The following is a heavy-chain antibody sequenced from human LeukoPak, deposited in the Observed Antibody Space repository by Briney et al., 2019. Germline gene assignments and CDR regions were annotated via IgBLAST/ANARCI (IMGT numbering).Heavy chain of an antibody. V-gene: IGHV3-49*04. J-gene: IGHJ4*02. CDR3: TRLNYDYVWGSYRYDYFDY. CDR1: GFTFGDYA. CDR2: ISSKANAGTT. Sequence: GGSLRLSCTASGFTFGDYAMSWVRQAPGKGLEWVAYISSKANAGTTEYAASVKGRFTISSDDSKSIAYLQMNSLKTEDKAMYYCTRLNYDYVWGSYRYDYFDYWGQGTLVTVSS. D-gene: IGHD3-16*02.